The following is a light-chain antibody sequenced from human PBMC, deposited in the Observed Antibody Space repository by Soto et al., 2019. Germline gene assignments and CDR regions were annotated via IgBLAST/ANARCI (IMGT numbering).Light chain of an antibody. CDR3: QQRSNWPST. CDR1: QSVSGY. Sequence: EIVLTQSPATLSLSPGERATLSCRASQSVSGYLAWYQQKPGQAPRLLMYDASNRSTGIPARFSGSGSGTDFTLTISSREPEDFAVYYCQQRSNWPSTFGGGTKVEIK. J-gene: IGKJ4*01. V-gene: IGKV3-11*01. CDR2: DAS.